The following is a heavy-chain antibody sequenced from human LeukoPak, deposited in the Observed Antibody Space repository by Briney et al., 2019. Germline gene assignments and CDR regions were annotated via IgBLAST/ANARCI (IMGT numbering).Heavy chain of an antibody. Sequence: KPSETLSLTCAVYGGSFSGYYWSWIRQPPGKGLKWIGEINHSGSTNYNPSLKSRVTISVDTSKNQFSLKLSSVTAADTAVYYCARRRQWIQLWLRPYYFDYWGQGTLVTVSS. CDR2: INHSGST. CDR1: GGSFSGYY. J-gene: IGHJ4*02. V-gene: IGHV4-34*01. CDR3: ARRRQWIQLWLRPYYFDY. D-gene: IGHD5-18*01.